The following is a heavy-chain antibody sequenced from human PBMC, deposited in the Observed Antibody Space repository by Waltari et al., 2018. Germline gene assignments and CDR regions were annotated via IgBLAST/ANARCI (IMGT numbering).Heavy chain of an antibody. CDR2: ISYDGSNK. Sequence: QVQLVEFGGGVVQPGRSLRLSCAVCGFTFSSYAMHWVRQAPGKGLEWVAVISYDGSNKYYADSVKGRFTISRDNSKNTLYLQMNSLRAEDTAVYYCARDPVYDSTEGAFDIWGQGTMVTVSS. CDR3: ARDPVYDSTEGAFDI. CDR1: GFTFSSYA. J-gene: IGHJ3*02. D-gene: IGHD3-22*01. V-gene: IGHV3-30-3*01.